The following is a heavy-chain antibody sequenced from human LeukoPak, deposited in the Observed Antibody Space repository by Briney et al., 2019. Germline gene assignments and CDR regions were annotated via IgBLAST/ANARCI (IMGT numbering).Heavy chain of an antibody. J-gene: IGHJ4*02. CDR2: IYPGDSDT. CDR1: GYSFTSYW. V-gene: IGHV5-51*01. CDR3: ARQLHCSSTSCYFFDY. Sequence: KVVESLKISCKGSGYSFTSYWIGWVRQMPGKGLGWMGIIYPGDSDTRYSPSFQGQVSISADKSISTAYLQWSSLKASDTAMYYCARQLHCSSTSCYFFDYWGQGTLVTVSS. D-gene: IGHD2-2*01.